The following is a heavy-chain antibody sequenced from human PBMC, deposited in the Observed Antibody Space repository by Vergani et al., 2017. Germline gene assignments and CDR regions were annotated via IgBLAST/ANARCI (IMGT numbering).Heavy chain of an antibody. J-gene: IGHJ5*02. V-gene: IGHV3-9*01. D-gene: IGHD6-6*01. Sequence: VQLQESGPGLVKSSETLSLTCSVSFDSIRNLYCNWIRQPPGKGLEWVSGISWNSNSIGYADSVKGRFTISRDNAKNSLYLQMNSLRAEDTALYYCAKDLGTSSGGGWFDPWGQGTLVTVSS. CDR2: ISWNSNSI. CDR3: AKDLGTSSGGGWFDP. CDR1: DSIRNLYC.